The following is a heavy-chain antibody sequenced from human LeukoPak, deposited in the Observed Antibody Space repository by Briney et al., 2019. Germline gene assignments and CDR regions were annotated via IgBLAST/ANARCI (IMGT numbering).Heavy chain of an antibody. D-gene: IGHD1-26*01. CDR1: GFTVSDNY. Sequence: GGSLRLSCAASGFTVSDNYMSWVRQAPGKGLEWVSVIYSDGSTYYADSVRGRFTISRDNSKNILYLQMNSLRTEDSAVYFCAKDFRVGARSFDYWGQGTLVTVSS. CDR3: AKDFRVGARSFDY. CDR2: IYSDGST. J-gene: IGHJ4*02. V-gene: IGHV3-66*02.